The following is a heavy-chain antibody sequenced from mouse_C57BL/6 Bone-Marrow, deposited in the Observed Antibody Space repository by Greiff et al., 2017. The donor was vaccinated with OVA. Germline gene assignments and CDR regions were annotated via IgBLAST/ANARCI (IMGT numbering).Heavy chain of an antibody. CDR2: IYPGDGDT. CDR1: GYAFSSSW. V-gene: IGHV1-82*01. J-gene: IGHJ3*01. CDR3: ARDGYYLAY. Sequence: LVESGPELVKPGASVKISCKASGYAFSSSWMNWVKQRPGKGLEWIGRIYPGDGDTNYNGKFKGKATLTADKSSSTAYMQLSSLTSEDSAVYFCARDGYYLAYWGQGTLVTVSA. D-gene: IGHD2-3*01.